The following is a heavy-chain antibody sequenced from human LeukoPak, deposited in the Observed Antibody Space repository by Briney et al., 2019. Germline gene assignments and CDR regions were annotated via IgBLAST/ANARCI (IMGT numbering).Heavy chain of an antibody. Sequence: SETLTLTCSVSDGSISSGTYYWSWIRQPAGKGLEWIGRIYSSGSTNYNPSLKSRVTMSVDTSKNQFSLKLSSVTAADTAVYYCARSDWGRYMDVWGKGTTVTVSS. J-gene: IGHJ6*03. D-gene: IGHD7-27*01. CDR1: DGSISSGTYY. V-gene: IGHV4-61*02. CDR2: IYSSGST. CDR3: ARSDWGRYMDV.